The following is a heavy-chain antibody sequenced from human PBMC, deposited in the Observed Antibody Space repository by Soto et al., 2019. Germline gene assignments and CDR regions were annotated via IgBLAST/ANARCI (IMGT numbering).Heavy chain of an antibody. CDR2: IIPIFGTA. J-gene: IGHJ5*02. V-gene: IGHV1-69*01. D-gene: IGHD3-22*01. CDR3: ARAARDYDSSVNWFDP. CDR1: GGTFSSYA. Sequence: QVQLVQSGAEVKKPGSSVKVSCKASGGTFSSYAISWVRQAPGQGLEWMGGIIPIFGTANYAQKFQGRVTITADESTSTAYMELSSLRSADTAVYYCARAARDYDSSVNWFDPWGQGTLVTVSS.